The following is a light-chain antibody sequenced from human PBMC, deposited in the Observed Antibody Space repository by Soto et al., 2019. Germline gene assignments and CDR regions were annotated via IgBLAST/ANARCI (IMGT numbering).Light chain of an antibody. J-gene: IGLJ1*01. CDR3: SSYTTSSTYV. CDR2: EVS. CDR1: SNDVGAYNY. Sequence: QSVLTQPASVSGSPGQSITISCTGTSNDVGAYNYVSWYQQHLGKAPKLMIYEVSNRPSGISNRFSGSKSANTASLTISGLQAEDEADYCCSSYTTSSTYVFGTGTKV. V-gene: IGLV2-14*01.